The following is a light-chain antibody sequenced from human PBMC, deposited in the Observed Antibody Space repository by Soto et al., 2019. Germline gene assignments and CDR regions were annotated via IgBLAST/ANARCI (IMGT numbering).Light chain of an antibody. Sequence: DIQMTQSPATLSASVGDRVTITCRASQSVRSWLAWYQQKPGTAPKLLIFDASRLESGVPSRFSGSASGTEFTLTISSLQHDDFATYYCQQYDNYPLTFGGGTKVDIK. CDR2: DAS. CDR3: QQYDNYPLT. V-gene: IGKV1-5*01. CDR1: QSVRSW. J-gene: IGKJ4*01.